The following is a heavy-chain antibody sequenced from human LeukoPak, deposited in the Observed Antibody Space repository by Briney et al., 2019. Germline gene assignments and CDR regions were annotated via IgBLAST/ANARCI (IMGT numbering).Heavy chain of an antibody. D-gene: IGHD2-2*03. V-gene: IGHV3-15*01. CDR1: GFTFSNAW. CDR2: IKSKTDGGTT. J-gene: IGHJ4*02. Sequence: GGSLRLSCAASGFTFSNAWMSWVRQAPGKGLEWVGRIKSKTDGGTTDYAAPVKGRFTISRDDSKNTLYLQMNSLKTEDTAVYYCILDVVVVPAAKNFDYWGQGALVTVSS. CDR3: ILDVVVVPAAKNFDY.